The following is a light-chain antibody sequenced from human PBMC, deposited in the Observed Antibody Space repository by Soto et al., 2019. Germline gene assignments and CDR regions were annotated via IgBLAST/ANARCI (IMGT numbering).Light chain of an antibody. V-gene: IGKV3-15*01. J-gene: IGKJ4*01. CDR2: DAS. CDR3: QHYNNWLAT. CDR1: QSITGN. Sequence: EIVMTQSPANLSVSPGERATLSCRASQSITGNLTWYQQKPGQAPRLLIYDASTRATGIPARFSGSGSGTEFTLTISSLQSEDFAVYYCQHYNNWLATFGGGTKVDI.